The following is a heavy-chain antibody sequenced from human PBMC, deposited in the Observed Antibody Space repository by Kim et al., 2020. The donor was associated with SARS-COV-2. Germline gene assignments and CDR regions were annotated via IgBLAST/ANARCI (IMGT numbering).Heavy chain of an antibody. Sequence: ASVKVSCKASGYTFTSYAMHWVRQAPGQRLEWMGWINAGNGNTKYSQKFQGRVTITRDTSASTAYMELSSLRSEDTAVYYCARPAPAYCSGGSCYPNDAFDIWGQGTMVTVSS. J-gene: IGHJ3*02. D-gene: IGHD2-15*01. CDR3: ARPAPAYCSGGSCYPNDAFDI. CDR2: INAGNGNT. V-gene: IGHV1-3*01. CDR1: GYTFTSYA.